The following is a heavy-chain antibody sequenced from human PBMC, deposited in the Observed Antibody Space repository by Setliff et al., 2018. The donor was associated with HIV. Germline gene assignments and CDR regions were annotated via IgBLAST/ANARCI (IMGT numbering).Heavy chain of an antibody. Sequence: ASVKVSCKASGYSFTSYGFNWVRQAPGQGLEWMGWISVYNGDTNYAQKVQGRVTMTTDTSTSTAYMELRSLRSDDTAVYYCARLSKYYDFWTPDSWGQGTLVTVSS. J-gene: IGHJ4*02. V-gene: IGHV1-18*01. CDR3: ARLSKYYDFWTPDS. CDR2: ISVYNGDT. D-gene: IGHD3-3*01. CDR1: GYSFTSYG.